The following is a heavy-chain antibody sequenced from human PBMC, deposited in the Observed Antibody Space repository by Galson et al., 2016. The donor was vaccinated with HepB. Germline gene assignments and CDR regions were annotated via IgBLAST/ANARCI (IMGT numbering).Heavy chain of an antibody. D-gene: IGHD3-3*01. Sequence: ETLSLTCTVSGGSVSSDNYYWSWIRQPPGKGLEWIGYVYYRGRTNYNPSLKSRVTILVDTSKNQFSLKLSSVTAADTAVYYCAREGSFTIFGVENWGQGTLVTVSS. CDR2: VYYRGRT. CDR3: AREGSFTIFGVEN. J-gene: IGHJ4*02. CDR1: GGSVSSDNYY. V-gene: IGHV4-61*01.